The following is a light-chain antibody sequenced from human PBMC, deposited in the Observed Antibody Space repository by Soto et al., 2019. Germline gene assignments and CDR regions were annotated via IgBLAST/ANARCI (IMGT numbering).Light chain of an antibody. CDR2: GAS. Sequence: EIVLTQSPGTLSLSPGERATLSCRASESVTNNYLAWYQQKPGQAPRLLIHGASIRTTGIPDRFSGSGSGTDFTLTISSLEPEDSAVYYCQQTAYAPRTFGGGTKVDIK. CDR3: QQTAYAPRT. CDR1: ESVTNNY. V-gene: IGKV3-20*01. J-gene: IGKJ4*01.